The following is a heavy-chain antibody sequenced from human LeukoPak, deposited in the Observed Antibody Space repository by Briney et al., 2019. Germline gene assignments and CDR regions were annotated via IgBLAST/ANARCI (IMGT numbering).Heavy chain of an antibody. J-gene: IGHJ4*02. D-gene: IGHD2-2*01. CDR1: GYTFTSYG. V-gene: IGHV1-18*01. CDR2: ISAYNGNT. CDR3: ARVEGDCSSTSCYVGYFDY. Sequence: ASVKVSCKASGYTFTSYGISWVRQAPGQGREWMGWISAYNGNTNYAQKLQGRVTMTTDTSTSTAYMELRSLRSDDTAVYYCARVEGDCSSTSCYVGYFDYWGQGTLVTVSS.